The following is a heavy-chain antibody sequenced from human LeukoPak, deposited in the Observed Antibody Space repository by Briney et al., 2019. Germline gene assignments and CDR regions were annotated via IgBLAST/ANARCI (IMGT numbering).Heavy chain of an antibody. CDR1: GFTFSSYW. D-gene: IGHD2-8*01. CDR3: ARDVILKGGGFNY. V-gene: IGHV3-7*01. CDR2: IKQDGSEK. J-gene: IGHJ4*02. Sequence: SGGSLRLSCAASGFTFSSYWMSWVRQAPGKGLEWVANIKQDGSEKYYVGSVEGRFTISRDNADNSLYLQMNSLRVEDTAVYYCARDVILKGGGFNYWGQGTLVTVSS.